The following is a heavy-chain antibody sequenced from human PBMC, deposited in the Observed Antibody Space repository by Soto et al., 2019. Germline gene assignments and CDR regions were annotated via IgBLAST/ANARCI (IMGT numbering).Heavy chain of an antibody. CDR1: GGIFSTYA. CDR2: IIPIFGTP. Sequence: QVQLVQSGAEVQKPGSSVKVSCKASGGIFSTYAISWLRQAPGQGLEWMGGIIPIFGTPNYAQRFQGRVTITADESTSTAYMELSRLRSEDMAVYYCARDRDDYGSGNYYNRIDFWGQGTLVTVSS. D-gene: IGHD3-10*01. V-gene: IGHV1-69*01. CDR3: ARDRDDYGSGNYYNRIDF. J-gene: IGHJ4*02.